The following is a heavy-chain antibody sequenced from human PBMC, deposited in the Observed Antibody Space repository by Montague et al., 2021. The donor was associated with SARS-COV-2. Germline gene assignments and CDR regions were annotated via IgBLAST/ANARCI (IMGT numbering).Heavy chain of an antibody. CDR1: GFTFSSYS. J-gene: IGHJ6*02. CDR2: ISSSSSYI. CDR3: ARGPHWGFGELLTDYYYGMDV. V-gene: IGHV3-21*01. D-gene: IGHD3-10*01. Sequence: SLRLSCAASGFTFSSYSMNWVRQAPGKVLEWVSSISSSSSYIYXXXSXXXRFXISRDNAKNSLYLQMNSLRAEATAVYYCARGPHWGFGELLTDYYYGMDVWGQGTTVTVSS.